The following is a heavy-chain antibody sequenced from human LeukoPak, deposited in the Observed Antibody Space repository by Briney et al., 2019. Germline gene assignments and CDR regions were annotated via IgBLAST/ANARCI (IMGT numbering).Heavy chain of an antibody. D-gene: IGHD3-10*01. J-gene: IGHJ6*03. CDR3: ARDPSDYYYMDV. Sequence: SETLSLTCTVSGGSISSYYWSWIRQPAGKGLEWIGRIYTSGSTNYNPSLRSRVTMSVDTSKNQFSLRLSSVTAADTAVYYCARDPSDYYYMDVWGIGTTVTVSS. V-gene: IGHV4-4*07. CDR1: GGSISSYY. CDR2: IYTSGST.